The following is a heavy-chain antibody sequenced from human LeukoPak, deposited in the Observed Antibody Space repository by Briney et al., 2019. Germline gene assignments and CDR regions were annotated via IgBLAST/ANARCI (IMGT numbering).Heavy chain of an antibody. CDR2: INPKSGGT. CDR1: GYTFTGYY. Sequence: ASVKVSCKASGYTFTGYYMHWVRQAPGQGLEWMGWINPKSGGTNYAQKFQGRVTMTRDTSISTAYMELSRMTSVDTAVYYCATSGGTSGPELDCWGQGTLVTVSS. CDR3: ATSGGTSGPELDC. J-gene: IGHJ4*02. V-gene: IGHV1-2*02. D-gene: IGHD3-3*01.